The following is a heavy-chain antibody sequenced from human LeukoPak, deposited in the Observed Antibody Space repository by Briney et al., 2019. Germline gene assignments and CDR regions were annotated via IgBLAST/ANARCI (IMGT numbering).Heavy chain of an antibody. V-gene: IGHV3-23*01. CDR3: AKDYDSSGYDFPFDY. CDR2: ITSSGDGT. D-gene: IGHD3-22*01. Sequence: GASLRLSCTASGFTFSSYAMTRVRQAPGKGLECVSTITSSGDGTYYADSVKGRFTISRDNPKNTLYLQMNSLRAEDTAVYYCAKDYDSSGYDFPFDYWGQGTLVTVSS. J-gene: IGHJ4*02. CDR1: GFTFSSYA.